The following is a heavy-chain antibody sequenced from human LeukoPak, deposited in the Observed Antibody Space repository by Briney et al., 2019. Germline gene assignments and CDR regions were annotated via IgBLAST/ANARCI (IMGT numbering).Heavy chain of an antibody. CDR1: GFTFSSYG. CDR3: AKALGPYHDYGDPTAFNY. V-gene: IGHV3-30*02. Sequence: GGSLRLSCAASGFTFSSYGMHWVRQAPGKGLEWVAFIRYDGSNKYYADSVKGRFTISRDNSKNTLYLQMNSLRAEDTAVYYCAKALGPYHDYGDPTAFNYWGQGTLVTVSS. D-gene: IGHD4-17*01. J-gene: IGHJ4*02. CDR2: IRYDGSNK.